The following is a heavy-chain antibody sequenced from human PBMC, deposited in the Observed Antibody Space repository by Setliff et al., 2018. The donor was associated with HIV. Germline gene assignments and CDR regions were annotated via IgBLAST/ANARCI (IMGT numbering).Heavy chain of an antibody. D-gene: IGHD3-3*01. V-gene: IGHV1-46*03. CDR2: INPSGGST. CDR1: GYTFTSYY. Sequence: ASVKVSCKASGYTFTSYYLHWVRQAPGQGLEWMGLINPSGGSTTYAQKFLSRVTLTRDTSTSTVYMELSSLRSEDTAVYYCAVTIFGVVTHGYFQHWGQGTLVTVSS. CDR3: AVTIFGVVTHGYFQH. J-gene: IGHJ1*01.